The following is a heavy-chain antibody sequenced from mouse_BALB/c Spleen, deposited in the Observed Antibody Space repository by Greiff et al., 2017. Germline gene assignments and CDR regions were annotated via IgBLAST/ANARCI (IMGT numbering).Heavy chain of an antibody. V-gene: IGHV5-17*02. Sequence: EVKLMESGGGLVQPGGSRKLSCAASGFTFSSFGMHWVRQAPEKGLEWVAYISSGSSTIYYADTVKGRSTISSDNPKNTLFLQMTSLRSEDTAMYYCARSGRYYAMDYWGQGTSVTVSS. CDR1: GFTFSSFG. CDR2: ISSGSSTI. CDR3: ARSGRYYAMDY. J-gene: IGHJ4*01. D-gene: IGHD3-1*01.